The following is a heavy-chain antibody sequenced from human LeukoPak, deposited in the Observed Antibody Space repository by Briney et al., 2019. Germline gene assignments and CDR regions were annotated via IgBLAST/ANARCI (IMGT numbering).Heavy chain of an antibody. D-gene: IGHD2-2*01. CDR1: GYTFTGYY. Sequence: ASVKVSCKASGYTFTGYYMHWVRQAPGQGLERMGWINPNSGGTNYAQKFQGRVTMTRDTSISTAYMELSRLRSDDMAVYYCALVVVPAATYYYMDVWGKGTTVTVSS. V-gene: IGHV1-2*02. CDR2: INPNSGGT. CDR3: ALVVVPAATYYYMDV. J-gene: IGHJ6*03.